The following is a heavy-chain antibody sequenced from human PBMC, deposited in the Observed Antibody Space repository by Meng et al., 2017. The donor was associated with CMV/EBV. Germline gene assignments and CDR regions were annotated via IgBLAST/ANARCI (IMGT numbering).Heavy chain of an antibody. J-gene: IGHJ6*01. CDR3: AKVLEDVVVVVPNYYYGMDV. V-gene: IGHV3-15*01. Sequence: ESLKTPRAASGFTLSNVWMSWVRQAPGKGPEWVGRIKSKTDGGAADYAAPVKGRFTISRDGSKNTLYLQMNSLKTEDTAVYYCAKVLEDVVVVVPNYYYGMDVWGQGTTVTVSS. CDR2: IKSKTDGGAA. CDR1: GFTLSNVW. D-gene: IGHD2-15*01.